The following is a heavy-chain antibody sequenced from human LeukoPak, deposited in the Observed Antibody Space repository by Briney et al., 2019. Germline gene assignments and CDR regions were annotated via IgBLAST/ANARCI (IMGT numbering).Heavy chain of an antibody. Sequence: SETLSLTCTVSGGSISSSSYYWGWIRQPPGKGLEWIGSIYYTGSTNYNPSLKSRVTLSIDTSKKQFSLGLTSVTAADTAVYYCARDAAGEIDYWGQGILVTVAS. CDR2: IYYTGST. CDR3: ARDAAGEIDY. J-gene: IGHJ4*02. V-gene: IGHV4-39*07. D-gene: IGHD6-19*01. CDR1: GGSISSSSYY.